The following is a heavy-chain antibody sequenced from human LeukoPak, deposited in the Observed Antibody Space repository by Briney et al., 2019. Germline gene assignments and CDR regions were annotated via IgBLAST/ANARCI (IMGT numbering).Heavy chain of an antibody. Sequence: ASVKVSCKASGYTFTGYYMHWVRQAPGQGLEWMGWINPNSGGTNYAQKFQGRVTMTRDTSISTAYMKLSRLRSDDTAVYYCARVSYYYDSSGYYRFDYWGQGTLVTISS. D-gene: IGHD3-22*01. CDR3: ARVSYYYDSSGYYRFDY. J-gene: IGHJ4*02. CDR2: INPNSGGT. V-gene: IGHV1-2*02. CDR1: GYTFTGYY.